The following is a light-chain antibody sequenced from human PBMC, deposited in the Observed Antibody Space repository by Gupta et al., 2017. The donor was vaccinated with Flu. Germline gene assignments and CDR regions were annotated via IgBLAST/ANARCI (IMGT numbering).Light chain of an antibody. Sequence: SAMSASVGDRVNITCRASQNINSWLAWYQQKPGRAPKLLIYRATSLEDGVTSRFSGSRSATEFTLTISSLVPDDFASYYCQQYEKNPWTFAQGTRLEIK. V-gene: IGKV1-5*03. CDR3: QQYEKNPWT. J-gene: IGKJ2*01. CDR1: QNINSW. CDR2: RAT.